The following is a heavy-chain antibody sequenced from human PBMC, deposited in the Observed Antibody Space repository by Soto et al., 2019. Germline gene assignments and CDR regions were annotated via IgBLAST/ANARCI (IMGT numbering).Heavy chain of an antibody. V-gene: IGHV4-59*01. J-gene: IGHJ6*02. CDR2: IYYSGST. CDR3: ARGHDAWFGELWGYGMDV. Sequence: SETLSLTCTVSGGSISSYYWSWIRQPPGKGLEWIGYIYYSGSTNYNPSLKSRVTISVDTSKNQFSLKLSSVTAADTAVYYCARGHDAWFGELWGYGMDVWGQGTTVTVSS. D-gene: IGHD3-10*01. CDR1: GGSISSYY.